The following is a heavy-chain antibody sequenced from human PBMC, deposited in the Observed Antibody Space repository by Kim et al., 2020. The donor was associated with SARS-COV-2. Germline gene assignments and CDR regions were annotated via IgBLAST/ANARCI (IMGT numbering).Heavy chain of an antibody. J-gene: IGHJ4*02. D-gene: IGHD5-12*01. CDR1: GYTFSSYA. V-gene: IGHV1-69*13. Sequence: SVKVSCKASGYTFSSYAISWVRQAPGQGLEWMGGINPIFGTANYAQKFQGRVTITADASMSTAYMELSSLRSEDTAVYYCARWGCIVVTIPLGYFGYWGQGALV. CDR2: INPIFGTA. CDR3: ARWGCIVVTIPLGYFGY.